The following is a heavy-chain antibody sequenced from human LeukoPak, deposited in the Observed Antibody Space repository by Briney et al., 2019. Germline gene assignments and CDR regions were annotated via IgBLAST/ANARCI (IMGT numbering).Heavy chain of an antibody. CDR2: ISSDGSST. J-gene: IGHJ4*02. CDR3: ARGYSGSYRVDY. Sequence: GGSLRLSCAASGFTFSSYWMHWVRQAPGKGLVWASRISSDGSSTTYAHSVKGRFTISRDNAKNTLYLQMNSLRAEDTAVYYCARGYSGSYRVDYWGQGTLVTVSS. V-gene: IGHV3-74*01. D-gene: IGHD1-26*01. CDR1: GFTFSSYW.